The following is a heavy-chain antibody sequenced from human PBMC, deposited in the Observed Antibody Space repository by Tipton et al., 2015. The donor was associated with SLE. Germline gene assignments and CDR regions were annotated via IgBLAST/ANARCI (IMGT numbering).Heavy chain of an antibody. CDR3: ARGHYGMDV. CDR2: IKPDGSEE. V-gene: IGHV3-7*01. Sequence: QLVQSGGGLVQPGGSLRLSCEGSGFTFSVHWMSWIRQTPGKGLEWVANIKPDGSEEYYVDSVKGRFSISRDNAKNSLYLQVNSLRAEDTAVYYCARGHYGMDVWGQGTTVTV. CDR1: GFTFSVHW. J-gene: IGHJ6*02.